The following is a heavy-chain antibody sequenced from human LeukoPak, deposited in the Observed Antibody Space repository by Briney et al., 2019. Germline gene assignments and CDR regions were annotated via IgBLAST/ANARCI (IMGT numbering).Heavy chain of an antibody. V-gene: IGHV3-30*04. J-gene: IGHJ4*02. D-gene: IGHD2-15*01. CDR1: GFTFSSYG. CDR3: ARELEYCSGGNCYPEGSIDY. Sequence: GGSLRLSCAASGFTFSSYGMNWVRQAPGKGLEWVAVISYDGSIKDYADSVKGRFTISRDNSKNTLYLQINSLRPEDTAVYYCARELEYCSGGNCYPEGSIDYWGQGTLVIVSS. CDR2: ISYDGSIK.